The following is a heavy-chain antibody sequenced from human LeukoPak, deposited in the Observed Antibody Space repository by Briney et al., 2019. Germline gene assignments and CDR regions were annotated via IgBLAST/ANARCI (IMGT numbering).Heavy chain of an antibody. CDR1: GFSFSGYG. J-gene: IGHJ4*02. CDR2: IRYDGSNE. CDR3: AEIDCSSTSCHDY. V-gene: IGHV3-30*02. D-gene: IGHD2-2*01. Sequence: GGSLRLSCAASGFSFSGYGMHWVRQAPGKGLEWVAFIRYDGSNEYYADSVKGRFTISRDKSKNTLSLQMNGLRAEDTAVYYCAEIDCSSTSCHDYWGQGTLVTVSS.